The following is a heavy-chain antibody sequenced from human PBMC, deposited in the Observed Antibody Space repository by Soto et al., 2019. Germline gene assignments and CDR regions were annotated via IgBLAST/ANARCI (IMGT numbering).Heavy chain of an antibody. D-gene: IGHD3-22*01. V-gene: IGHV3-74*01. CDR1: GFTLSSYW. Sequence: LRLSCAASGFTLSSYWMHWVRQAPGKGLVWVSRINSDGSNTNYADSVKGRFTISRDNAKNTLYLQMNSLRAEDTAVYYCATGPSSSFYYTIGYWGQGTLVTVSS. CDR2: INSDGSNT. J-gene: IGHJ4*02. CDR3: ATGPSSSFYYTIGY.